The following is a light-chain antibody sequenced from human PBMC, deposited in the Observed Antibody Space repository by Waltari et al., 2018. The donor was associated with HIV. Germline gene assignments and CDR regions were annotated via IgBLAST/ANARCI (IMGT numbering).Light chain of an antibody. Sequence: QPTLTQPPPASASLGASVTLTCTLSSAYKHYRVDSYQQSPGKGPRFVMRVRPGGLGGSKGDGIAARFSARGSGRNRYLTIKNIQEEDESDYRCGIDQGTGSNFVYVFGPGTTVTVL. V-gene: IGLV9-49*02. CDR2: VRPGGLGG. J-gene: IGLJ1*01. CDR3: GIDQGTGSNFVYV. CDR1: SAYKHYR.